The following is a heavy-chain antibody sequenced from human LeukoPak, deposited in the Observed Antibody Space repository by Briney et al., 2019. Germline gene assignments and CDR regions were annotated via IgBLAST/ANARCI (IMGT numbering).Heavy chain of an antibody. Sequence: ASVKVSCKASGYTFTGYYMHWVRQAPGQGLEWMGWINPNSGGTNYAQKFQGRVTMTGDTSISTAYMELSRLRSDDTAVYYCARGRGSSSLNWFDPWGQGILVTVSS. CDR2: INPNSGGT. CDR1: GYTFTGYY. CDR3: ARGRGSSSLNWFDP. J-gene: IGHJ5*02. D-gene: IGHD6-13*01. V-gene: IGHV1-2*02.